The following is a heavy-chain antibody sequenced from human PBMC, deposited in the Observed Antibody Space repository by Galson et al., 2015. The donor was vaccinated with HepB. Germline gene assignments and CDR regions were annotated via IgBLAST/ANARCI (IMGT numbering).Heavy chain of an antibody. D-gene: IGHD3-10*01. CDR1: EVTFGTFA. CDR3: ARDRVPSGDAYYYAMDV. Sequence: SLRLSCAASEVTFGTFAMTWVRKSAGKGLEWVSTITAGGDVIDYADSVKGRFTLSRDNSKNTLFLQMSSLRPEDTAVYYCARDRVPSGDAYYYAMDVWGQGTTVTVS. CDR2: ITAGGDVI. V-gene: IGHV3-23*01. J-gene: IGHJ6*02.